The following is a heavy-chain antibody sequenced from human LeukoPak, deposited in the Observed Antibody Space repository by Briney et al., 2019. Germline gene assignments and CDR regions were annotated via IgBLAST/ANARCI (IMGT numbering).Heavy chain of an antibody. CDR2: IYHSGNT. CDR3: ARVPYGDKRVFDS. D-gene: IGHD4-17*01. V-gene: IGHV4-30-2*01. CDR1: GGSISSGGFS. J-gene: IGHJ4*02. Sequence: SQTLSLTCAVSGGSISSGGFSWTWIRQPPGKGLEWIGYIYHSGNTYYNPSLTSRVTISLDRSRHQFFLNVTSVTAADTAVYFCARVPYGDKRVFDSWGQGTLVAVSS.